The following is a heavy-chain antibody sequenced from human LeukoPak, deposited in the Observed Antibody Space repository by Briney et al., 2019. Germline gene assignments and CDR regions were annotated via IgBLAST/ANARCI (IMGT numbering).Heavy chain of an antibody. CDR1: GSTFSDYY. CDR3: ARCFRGSGGDCYPGYFDY. J-gene: IGHJ4*02. D-gene: IGHD2-21*02. V-gene: IGHV1-2*02. Sequence: ASVKLCCKASGSTFSDYYIHWVRQGHGQEIEWMGWLNPNSSGTNYEQKFPGRVTVTSATSISTAYMDLSRLRSDDTAVYYCARCFRGSGGDCYPGYFDYWGQGTLVTVSS. CDR2: LNPNSSGT.